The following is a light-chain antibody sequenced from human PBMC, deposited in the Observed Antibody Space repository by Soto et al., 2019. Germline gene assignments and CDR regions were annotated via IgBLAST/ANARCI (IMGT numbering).Light chain of an antibody. CDR3: QQYDNLWT. CDR1: QSISSR. CDR2: KAS. Sequence: DSQMAQSPSTLSASVGDRVSSSCRASQSISSRLAWYQQKPGKAPKVLIYKASSLESGVPSRFSGSGSGTEFTLTISSLQPDDFATYYCQQYDNLWTFGQGTKVDIK. V-gene: IGKV1-5*03. J-gene: IGKJ1*01.